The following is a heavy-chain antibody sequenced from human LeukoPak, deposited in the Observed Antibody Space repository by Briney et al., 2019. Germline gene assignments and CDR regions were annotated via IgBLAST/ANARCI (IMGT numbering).Heavy chain of an antibody. Sequence: ASVKVSCKVSGYTLTELSMHWVRQAPGKGLEWVGGFDPEDGETIYAQKFQGRVTMTEDTSTDTAYMELSSLRSEDTAVYYCATDWPDYDYVWGNGFDYWGQGTLVTVSS. CDR3: ATDWPDYDYVWGNGFDY. CDR1: GYTLTELS. D-gene: IGHD3-16*01. J-gene: IGHJ4*02. V-gene: IGHV1-24*01. CDR2: FDPEDGET.